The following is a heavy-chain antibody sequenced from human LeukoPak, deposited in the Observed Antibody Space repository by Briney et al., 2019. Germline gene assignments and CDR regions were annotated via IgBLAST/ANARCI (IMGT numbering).Heavy chain of an antibody. D-gene: IGHD5-12*01. CDR1: GGSLSSYY. Sequence: SETLSLTCTVSGGSLSSYYGSWIRQPPGKGLAWIGYMYYSGSTNYNPSLKSRVTISVDTSKNQFSLKLSSVTAADTAVYYCARDNSGYDQYYFDYWGQGTLVTVSS. CDR3: ARDNSGYDQYYFDY. V-gene: IGHV4-59*01. CDR2: MYYSGST. J-gene: IGHJ4*02.